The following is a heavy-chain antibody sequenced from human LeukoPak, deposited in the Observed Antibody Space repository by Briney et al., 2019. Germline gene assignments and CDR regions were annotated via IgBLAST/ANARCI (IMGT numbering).Heavy chain of an antibody. CDR2: ISYDGSNK. J-gene: IGHJ3*02. Sequence: GRSLRLSCAASGFTFSSCGMHWVRQAPGKGLEWMAVISYDGSNKYYADSVKGRFTISRDNSKNTLFLEMNSLRAEDTAVYYCAKALTSGWYLDAFNIWGQGTMVTVSS. CDR3: AKALTSGWYLDAFNI. CDR1: GFTFSSCG. V-gene: IGHV3-30*18. D-gene: IGHD6-19*01.